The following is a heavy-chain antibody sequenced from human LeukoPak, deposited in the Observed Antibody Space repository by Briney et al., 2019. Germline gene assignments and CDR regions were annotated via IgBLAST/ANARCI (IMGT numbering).Heavy chain of an antibody. V-gene: IGHV3-74*01. J-gene: IGHJ6*02. CDR3: ARDRYYGMDV. CDR2: LNSDGGGT. CDR1: GFTFSSYA. Sequence: QPGGSLRLSCAASGFTFSSYAMSWVRQAPGKGLEWVSRLNSDGGGTTYADSVKGRFTISRDNAKNTLYLQMNSLRAEDTAVYYCARDRYYGMDVWGQGTTVTVSS.